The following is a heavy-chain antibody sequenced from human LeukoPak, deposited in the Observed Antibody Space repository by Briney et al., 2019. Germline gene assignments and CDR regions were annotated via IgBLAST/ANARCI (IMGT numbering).Heavy chain of an antibody. J-gene: IGHJ5*02. CDR1: GFTFSSYV. CDR3: ANGFNRVWFDP. V-gene: IGHV3-23*01. CDR2: ISGSGGST. Sequence: GGSLRLSCAASGFTFSSYVMSWVRQAPGKGLEWVSAISGSGGSTYYADSVKGRFTISRDNSKNTLYLQMNSLRAEDTAVYYCANGFNRVWFDPWGQGTLVTVSS.